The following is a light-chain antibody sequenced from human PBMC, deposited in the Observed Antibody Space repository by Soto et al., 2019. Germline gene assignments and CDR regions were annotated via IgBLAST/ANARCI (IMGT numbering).Light chain of an antibody. V-gene: IGLV2-14*01. CDR2: DVS. J-gene: IGLJ1*01. Sequence: QSALTQPASVSGSPGQSITISCTGTSSDVGGYNYVSWYQQLPGKAPKLMIYDVSNRPSGVSNRFSGSKSGNTASLTISGLQAEDEADYYCSSYTSSSTPYVFGTGTNLTVL. CDR3: SSYTSSSTPYV. CDR1: SSDVGGYNY.